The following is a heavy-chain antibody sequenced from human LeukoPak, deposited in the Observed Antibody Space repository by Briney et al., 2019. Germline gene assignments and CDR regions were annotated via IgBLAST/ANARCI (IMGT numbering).Heavy chain of an antibody. CDR2: IIPIFGTA. CDR3: ARAEQWLAWGYFDY. D-gene: IGHD6-19*01. Sequence: GSSVKVSCKASGGTFSSYAISWVRQAPGQGLEWMGGIIPIFGTANYAQKFQGRVTITADKSTSTAYMELSSLRSEDTAVYYCARAEQWLAWGYFDYWGQGTLVTVPS. V-gene: IGHV1-69*06. CDR1: GGTFSSYA. J-gene: IGHJ4*02.